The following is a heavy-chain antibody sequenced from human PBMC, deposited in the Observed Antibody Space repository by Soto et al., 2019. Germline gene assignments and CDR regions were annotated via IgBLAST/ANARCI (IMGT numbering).Heavy chain of an antibody. J-gene: IGHJ2*01. CDR3: ARGVSLYWYFDL. CDR1: GYTFTSYA. Sequence: QVQLVQSGAEVKKPGASVKVSCKASGYTFTSYAMHWVRQAPGQRLEWMGWINAGNGNTKYSQKFQGRVTITRDTSASTAYMELSRLRSEDTAVYYCARGVSLYWYFDLWGRGTLVTVSS. V-gene: IGHV1-3*01. CDR2: INAGNGNT.